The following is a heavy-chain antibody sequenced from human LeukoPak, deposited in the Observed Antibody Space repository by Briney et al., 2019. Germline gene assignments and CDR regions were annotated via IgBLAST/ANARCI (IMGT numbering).Heavy chain of an antibody. CDR2: ISAYNGNT. J-gene: IGHJ6*03. CDR1: GYTFTSYG. V-gene: IGHV1-18*01. D-gene: IGHD3-3*01. Sequence: ASVKVSCKASGYTFTSYGISWVRQAPGQGLEWMGWISAYNGNTNYAQKLQGRVTMTTDTSTSTAYMELRSLRSDDTAVYYCARIPNLEWLLRDVYYYMDVWGKGTTVTVSS. CDR3: ARIPNLEWLLRDVYYYMDV.